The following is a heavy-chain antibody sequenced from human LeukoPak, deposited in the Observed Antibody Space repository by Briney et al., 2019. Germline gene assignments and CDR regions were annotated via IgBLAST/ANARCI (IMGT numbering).Heavy chain of an antibody. D-gene: IGHD5-18*01. CDR1: GFTFSSYW. V-gene: IGHV3-7*03. Sequence: GGSLRLSCAASGFTFSSYWMSWVRQAPGKGLEWVANIKQDGSEKYYVDSVKGRFTISRDNAKNSLYLQMDSLRVDDTALYYCARPLGYSYGYAYWGQGTLVTVSS. CDR2: IKQDGSEK. J-gene: IGHJ4*02. CDR3: ARPLGYSYGYAY.